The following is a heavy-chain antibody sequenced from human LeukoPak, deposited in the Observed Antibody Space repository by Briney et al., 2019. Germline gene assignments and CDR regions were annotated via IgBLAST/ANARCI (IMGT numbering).Heavy chain of an antibody. Sequence: GGSLRLSCAASGFTVSNNYMSWVRQAPGKGLEWVSLIYSGASTYYADSVKGRFTIPRDNSKNTLYLQMNSLRAEDTAVYYCARLNYYDSSGYQAAAYFQHWGQGTLVTVSS. CDR2: IYSGAST. V-gene: IGHV3-66*01. D-gene: IGHD3-22*01. CDR3: ARLNYYDSSGYQAAAYFQH. J-gene: IGHJ1*01. CDR1: GFTVSNNY.